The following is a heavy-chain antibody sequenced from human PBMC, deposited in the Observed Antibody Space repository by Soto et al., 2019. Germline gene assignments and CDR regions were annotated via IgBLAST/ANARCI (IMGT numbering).Heavy chain of an antibody. V-gene: IGHV3-21*01. CDR1: GFTFSSYS. Sequence: EVQLVESGGGLVKPGGSLRLSCAASGFTFSSYSMNWVRQAPGKGLEWVSSISTSSSYIHYADSVKGRFTISRDNAKNSMYWQMNGLRAEDTAVYYCARGGSGRYEDVDYWGQGTLVTVSS. CDR2: ISTSSSYI. D-gene: IGHD6-19*01. CDR3: ARGGSGRYEDVDY. J-gene: IGHJ4*02.